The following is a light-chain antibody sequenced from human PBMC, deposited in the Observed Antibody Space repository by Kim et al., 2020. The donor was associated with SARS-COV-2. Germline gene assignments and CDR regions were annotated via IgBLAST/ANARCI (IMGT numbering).Light chain of an antibody. J-gene: IGLJ3*02. Sequence: GTVTLTGDYRAGPVTSYHYPYWIQQKPGQAPRTLIYDTSKTHSWTPARFSGSLIGGKAALTLSGAQPEDEADYYCLLTYGDPRPWVFGGGTKVTVL. V-gene: IGLV7-46*01. CDR2: DTS. CDR3: LLTYGDPRPWV. CDR1: AGPVTSYHY.